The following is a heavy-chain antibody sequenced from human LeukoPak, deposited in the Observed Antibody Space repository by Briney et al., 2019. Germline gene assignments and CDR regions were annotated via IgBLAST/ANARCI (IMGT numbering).Heavy chain of an antibody. CDR3: EGYYYGSGSPDY. Sequence: GGSLRLSFAASGFTFSSYAMSWFRQAPGKGLDWVSAISGSGGSTYYADSVKGRFTISRDNSKNTLYLQMNSLRAEDTAVYYCEGYYYGSGSPDYWGQGTLVTVSS. CDR2: ISGSGGST. CDR1: GFTFSSYA. J-gene: IGHJ4*02. V-gene: IGHV3-23*01. D-gene: IGHD3-10*01.